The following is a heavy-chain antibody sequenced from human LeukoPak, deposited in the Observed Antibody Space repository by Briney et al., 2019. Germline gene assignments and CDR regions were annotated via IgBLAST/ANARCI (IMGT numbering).Heavy chain of an antibody. D-gene: IGHD5-18*01. J-gene: IGHJ4*02. CDR1: GFTFSSYS. CDR3: ARDGAPRGYSYGPVFDY. V-gene: IGHV3-21*01. Sequence: GGSLRLSCAASGFTFSSYSMNWVRQAPGKGLEWVSSISSSSSYIYYADSVKGRFTISRDNAKNSLYLQMNSLRAEDTAVYYCARDGAPRGYSYGPVFDYWDQGTLVTVSS. CDR2: ISSSSSYI.